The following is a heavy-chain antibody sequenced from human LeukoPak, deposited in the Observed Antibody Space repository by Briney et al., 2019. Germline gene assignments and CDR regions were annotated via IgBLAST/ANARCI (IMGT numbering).Heavy chain of an antibody. CDR2: INPNSGGT. D-gene: IGHD5-18*01. J-gene: IGHJ4*02. V-gene: IGHV1-2*06. CDR3: ATVDTAMWRYFDY. Sequence: ASVKVSCKASGYTFTGYYMHWVRQAPGQGLEWMGRINPNSGGTNYAQKFQGRVTMTRDTSISTAYMELSRLRCDDTAVYYCATVDTAMWRYFDYWGQGTLVTVSS. CDR1: GYTFTGYY.